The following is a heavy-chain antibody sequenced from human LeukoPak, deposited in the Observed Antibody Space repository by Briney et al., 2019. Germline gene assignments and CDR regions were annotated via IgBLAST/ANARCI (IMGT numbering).Heavy chain of an antibody. CDR3: AGAVYEFWSFQNWFYP. J-gene: IGHJ5*02. CDR2: ISAYNGNT. Sequence: ASVKVSCKASGYTLTSYGISWVRQAPGQGLEWMGWISAYNGNTNYAQKLQGRFTMTTDTSTSTAYMELRRLRPEDTAVYYCAGAVYEFWSFQNWFYPWGQGNLVTVSS. CDR1: GYTLTSYG. D-gene: IGHD3-3*01. V-gene: IGHV1-18*01.